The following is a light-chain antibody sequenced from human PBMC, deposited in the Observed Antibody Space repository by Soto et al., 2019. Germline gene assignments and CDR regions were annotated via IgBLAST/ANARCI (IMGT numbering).Light chain of an antibody. J-gene: IGKJ2*01. CDR1: QSLVHSDGNSY. CDR2: KVS. V-gene: IGKV2-30*02. Sequence: DVLMTQSPLSLPVTLGQPASVSCRSSQSLVHSDGNSYLSWFQQRPGQSPRRLIYKVSNRDSGVPDRFSGSGSDTAFTLKISRVEAEDVGVYYCMQGTQWPYTFGQGTQLEIK. CDR3: MQGTQWPYT.